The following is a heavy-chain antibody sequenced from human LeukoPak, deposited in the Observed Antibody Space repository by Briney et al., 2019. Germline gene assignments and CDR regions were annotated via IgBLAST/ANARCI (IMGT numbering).Heavy chain of an antibody. Sequence: GASVKVSCKASGYTFTSYYMHWVRQAPGQGLEWMGIINPSGGSTSYAQKFQGRVTMTRDTSTSTVYTELSSLRSEDTAVYYCARDVLVGATPAYYYYYGMDVWGQGTTVTVSS. CDR2: INPSGGST. CDR3: ARDVLVGATPAYYYYYGMDV. D-gene: IGHD1-26*01. J-gene: IGHJ6*02. CDR1: GYTFTSYY. V-gene: IGHV1-46*01.